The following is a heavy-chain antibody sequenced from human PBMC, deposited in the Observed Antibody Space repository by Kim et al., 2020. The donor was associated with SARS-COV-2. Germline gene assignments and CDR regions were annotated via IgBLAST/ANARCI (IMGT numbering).Heavy chain of an antibody. J-gene: IGHJ4*02. V-gene: IGHV1-69*13. Sequence: SVKVSCKASGGTFSSYAISWVRQAPGQGLEWTGGIIPIFGTANYAQKFQGRVTITADESTSTAYMELSSLRSEDTAVYYCARDAGWSWDLYYFDYWGQGTLVTVSS. CDR2: IIPIFGTA. CDR3: ARDAGWSWDLYYFDY. D-gene: IGHD1-26*01. CDR1: GGTFSSYA.